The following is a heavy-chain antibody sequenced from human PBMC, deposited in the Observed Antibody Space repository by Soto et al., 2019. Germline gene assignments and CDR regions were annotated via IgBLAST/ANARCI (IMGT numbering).Heavy chain of an antibody. CDR2: ISSSSSYI. J-gene: IGHJ4*02. CDR1: GFTFSSYS. Sequence: GGSLRLSCAASGFTFSSYSRNWVHQAPGKGLEWVSSISSSSSYIYYADSVKGRFTISRDNAKNSLYLQMNSLRAEDTAVYYCARSYGSGSYYKDLSTFDYWGQGTLVTVSS. D-gene: IGHD3-10*01. V-gene: IGHV3-21*01. CDR3: ARSYGSGSYYKDLSTFDY.